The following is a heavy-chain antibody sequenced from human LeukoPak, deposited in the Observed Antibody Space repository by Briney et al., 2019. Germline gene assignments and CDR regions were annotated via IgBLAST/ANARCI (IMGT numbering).Heavy chain of an antibody. J-gene: IGHJ6*03. CDR3: ARDGSGSPGYYMDV. D-gene: IGHD3-10*01. V-gene: IGHV5-51*01. CDR1: GHSFSNYW. CDR2: IYYGDSDT. Sequence: PGESLKISCKGSGHSFSNYWIAWARQMPGKGLEWMGSIYYGDSDTRYSPSFQGQVTISADRSISTAYLQWRSLKASDTAMYYCARDGSGSPGYYMDVWGKGTTVTVSS.